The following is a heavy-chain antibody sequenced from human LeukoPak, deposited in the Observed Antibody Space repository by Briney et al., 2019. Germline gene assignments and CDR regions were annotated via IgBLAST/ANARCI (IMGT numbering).Heavy chain of an antibody. CDR1: GGTFSSYA. CDR2: IIPIFGTA. V-gene: IGHV1-69*13. J-gene: IGHJ6*02. Sequence: SVKVSCKASGGTFSSYAISWVRQPPGQGLEWMGGIIPIFGTANYAQKFQGRVTITADESTSTAYMELSSLRSEDTAVYYCARDQAMVRGPGSQTLGVWGQGTTVTVSS. D-gene: IGHD3-10*01. CDR3: ARDQAMVRGPGSQTLGV.